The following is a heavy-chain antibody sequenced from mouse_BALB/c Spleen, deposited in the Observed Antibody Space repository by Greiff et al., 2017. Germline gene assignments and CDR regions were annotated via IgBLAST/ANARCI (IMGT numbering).Heavy chain of an antibody. CDR2: ISSGGST. CDR3: EREPHDYDGLAWFAY. D-gene: IGHD2-4*01. J-gene: IGHJ3*01. V-gene: IGHV5-6-5*01. CDR1: GFTFSSYA. Sequence: EVQGVESGGGLVKPGGSLKLSCAASGFTFSSYAMSWVRQTPEKRLEWVASISSGGSTYYPDSVKGRFTISRDNARNILYLQMSSLRSEDTAMYYCEREPHDYDGLAWFAYWGQGTLVTVSA.